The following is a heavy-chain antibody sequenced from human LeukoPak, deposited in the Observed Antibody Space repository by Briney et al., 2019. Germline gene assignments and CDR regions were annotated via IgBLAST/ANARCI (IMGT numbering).Heavy chain of an antibody. CDR3: ARGGSRTDTPYYFDY. J-gene: IGHJ4*02. CDR1: GFTFSNYW. V-gene: IGHV3-7*01. D-gene: IGHD3-10*01. CDR2: IKQDGSEK. Sequence: GGSLRLPCAASGFTFSNYWMSWVRQTPGKGLEWVANIKQDGSEKYYVDSVKGRFTISRDNAKNSLYLQMNSLRAEDTAVYYCARGGSRTDTPYYFDYWGQGTLVTVSS.